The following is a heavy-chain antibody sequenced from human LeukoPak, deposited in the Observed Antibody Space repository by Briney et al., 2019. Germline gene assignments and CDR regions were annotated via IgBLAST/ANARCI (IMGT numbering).Heavy chain of an antibody. CDR2: IWYDGSNK. D-gene: IGHD6-19*01. CDR3: AREEGRRSGWYNIYYYYYGMDV. V-gene: IGHV3-33*01. J-gene: IGHJ6*02. CDR1: GFTFSSYG. Sequence: LTGGSLRLSCAASGFTFSSYGMHWVRQAPGKGLEWVAVIWYDGSNKYYADSVKGRFTISRDNSKNTLYLQMNSLRAEDTAVYYCAREEGRRSGWYNIYYYYYGMDVWGQGTTVTVSS.